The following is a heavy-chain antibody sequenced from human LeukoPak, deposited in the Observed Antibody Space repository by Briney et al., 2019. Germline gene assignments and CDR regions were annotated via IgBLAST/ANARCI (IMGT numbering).Heavy chain of an antibody. Sequence: GGSLRLSCAASGFTFSSYGMPWVRQAPGKGLEWVAVISYDGSNKYYADSVKGRFTISRDNSKNTLYLQMNSLRAEDTAVYYCAKDWGITMVRGVIIPANDYWGQGTLVTVSS. CDR2: ISYDGSNK. D-gene: IGHD3-10*01. V-gene: IGHV3-30*18. J-gene: IGHJ4*02. CDR1: GFTFSSYG. CDR3: AKDWGITMVRGVIIPANDY.